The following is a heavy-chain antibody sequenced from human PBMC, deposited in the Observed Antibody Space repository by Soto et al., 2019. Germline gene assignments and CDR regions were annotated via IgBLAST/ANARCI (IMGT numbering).Heavy chain of an antibody. CDR3: ATEPIYYNDGSGYYPLGH. V-gene: IGHV1-18*04. CDR1: GYSFATYG. D-gene: IGHD3-22*01. Sequence: ASVKVSCKASGYSFATYGFSWVRQAPGQGLECVGWISAHNGDTHYSQKFQGRVTLATDTSTNTGYMELRSLTSDDTAVYFCATEPIYYNDGSGYYPLGHWGQGTLVTVSS. CDR2: ISAHNGDT. J-gene: IGHJ4*02.